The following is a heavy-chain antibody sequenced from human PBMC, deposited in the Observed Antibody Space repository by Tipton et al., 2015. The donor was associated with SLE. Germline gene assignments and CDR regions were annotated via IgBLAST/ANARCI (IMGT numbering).Heavy chain of an antibody. CDR1: GGSISSHY. CDR2: IYYSGST. J-gene: IGHJ4*02. D-gene: IGHD6-13*01. Sequence: TLSLTCTVSGGSISSHYWSWIRQPPGKGLEWIGYIYYSGSTNYNPSLKSRVTISVDTSKNQFSLKLSSVTAADTAVYYCARVLVLPGIAAAGYFDYWGQGTLVTVSS. CDR3: ARVLVLPGIAAAGYFDY. V-gene: IGHV4-59*11.